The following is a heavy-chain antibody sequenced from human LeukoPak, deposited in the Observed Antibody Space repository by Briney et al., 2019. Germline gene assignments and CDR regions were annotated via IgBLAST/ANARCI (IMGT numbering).Heavy chain of an antibody. CDR3: ARHRTTRSGY. CDR1: GGSISTYY. J-gene: IGHJ4*02. V-gene: IGHV4-59*08. D-gene: IGHD4-17*01. Sequence: SETLSLTCTVSGGSISTYYWSWIRQPPGKGLEWIGYIYHSGSTKYNPSLKSRVTISVDTSKNQFSLKLSSVTAADTAVYYCARHRTTRSGYWGQGTLVTVSS. CDR2: IYHSGST.